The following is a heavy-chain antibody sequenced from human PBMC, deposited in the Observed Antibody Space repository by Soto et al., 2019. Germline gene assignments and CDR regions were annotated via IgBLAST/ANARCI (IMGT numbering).Heavy chain of an antibody. D-gene: IGHD4-17*01. CDR1: GFTFSSYA. V-gene: IGHV3-30-3*01. CDR3: ARDRDDGDNINYYGMAV. Sequence: GGSLRLSCAASGFTFSSYAMHWVRQAPGKGLEWVAVISYDGSNKYYADSVKGRFTISRDNSKNTLYLQMNSLRAEDTAVYYCARDRDDGDNINYYGMAVWGQGTTVTVSS. CDR2: ISYDGSNK. J-gene: IGHJ6*02.